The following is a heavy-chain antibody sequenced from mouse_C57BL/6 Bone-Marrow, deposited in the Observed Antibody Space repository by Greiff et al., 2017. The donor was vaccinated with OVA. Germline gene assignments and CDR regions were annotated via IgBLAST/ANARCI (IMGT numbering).Heavy chain of an antibody. V-gene: IGHV14-4*01. Sequence: VHVKQSGAELVRPGASVKLSCTASGFNIKDDYMHWVKQRPEQGLEWIGWIDPEDGDTEYASKFQGKATITADTSSNTAYLQLSSLTSEDTAVYYCTRIYYWGQGTTLTVSS. J-gene: IGHJ2*01. CDR2: IDPEDGDT. CDR1: GFNIKDDY. CDR3: TRIYY.